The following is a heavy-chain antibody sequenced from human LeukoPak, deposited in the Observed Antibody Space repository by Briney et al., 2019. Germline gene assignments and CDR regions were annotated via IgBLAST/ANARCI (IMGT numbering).Heavy chain of an antibody. D-gene: IGHD3-10*01. J-gene: IGHJ4*02. CDR3: ARGGGDPMVRGVIDY. CDR1: GFTFSSYS. Sequence: GGSLRLSCAASGFTFSSYSMNWVRQAPGKGLEWVSSISSSSSYIYYADSVKGRFTISRDNAKNSLYLQMNSLRAEDTAVYYCARGGGDPMVRGVIDYWGQGTLVTVSS. CDR2: ISSSSSYI. V-gene: IGHV3-21*01.